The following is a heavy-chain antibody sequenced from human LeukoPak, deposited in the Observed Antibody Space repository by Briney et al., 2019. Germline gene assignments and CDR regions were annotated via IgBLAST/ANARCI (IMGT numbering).Heavy chain of an antibody. D-gene: IGHD4/OR15-4a*01. CDR3: ARETGAFDY. CDR1: GFTFSSYA. J-gene: IGHJ4*02. CDR2: ISGSGDST. Sequence: PGGSLRLSCAASGFTFSSYAMTWVRQAPGKGLEWVSVISGSGDSTYYADFVKGRFTISRDTSKNTLFLQMNSLRAEDTAVYYWARETGAFDYWGPGTLVTVSS. V-gene: IGHV3-23*01.